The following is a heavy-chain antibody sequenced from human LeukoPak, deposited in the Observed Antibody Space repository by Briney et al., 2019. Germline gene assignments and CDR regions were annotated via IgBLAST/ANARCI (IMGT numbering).Heavy chain of an antibody. J-gene: IGHJ6*03. V-gene: IGHV3-21*01. CDR3: ATGYSASKRSYFYYMDV. CDR1: GFTFNNYG. Sequence: PGGSLRLSCAASGFTFNNYGMHWVRQAPGKGLEWVSSISSTSSYIYYADSVRGRFTISRDNAKNSLYLQMNSLRAEDTAVYYCATGYSASKRSYFYYMDVWGKGTTVTVSS. CDR2: ISSTSSYI. D-gene: IGHD5-12*01.